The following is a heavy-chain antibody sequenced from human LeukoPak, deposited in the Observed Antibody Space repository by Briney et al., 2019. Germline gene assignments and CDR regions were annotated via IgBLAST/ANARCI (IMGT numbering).Heavy chain of an antibody. V-gene: IGHV4-34*01. CDR3: ARGRGSWNYY. J-gene: IGHJ4*02. CDR1: GGSFSGYY. Sequence: MSSETLSLTCAVYGGSFSGYYWSWIRQPPGKGLEWIGEINHSGSTNYNPSLKSRVTISVDTSKNQFSLKLSSVTAADTAVYYCARGRGSWNYYWGQGTLVTVSS. D-gene: IGHD1-7*01. CDR2: INHSGST.